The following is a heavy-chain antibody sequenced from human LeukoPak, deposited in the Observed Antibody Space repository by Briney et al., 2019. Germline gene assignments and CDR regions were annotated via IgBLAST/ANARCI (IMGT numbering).Heavy chain of an antibody. CDR2: IEYSSSSI. V-gene: IGHV3-48*01. D-gene: IGHD6-19*01. CDR3: ARVTAVAGTSVGVDA. CDR1: GFTFSTYA. J-gene: IGHJ4*02. Sequence: GRSLRLSCAASGFTFSTYAMHWVRQAPGKGLEWVSYIEYSSSSIYYADSVKGRFTISRDNAKNSLYLQINSLRAEDTAVYYCARVTAVAGTSVGVDAWGQGILVTVS.